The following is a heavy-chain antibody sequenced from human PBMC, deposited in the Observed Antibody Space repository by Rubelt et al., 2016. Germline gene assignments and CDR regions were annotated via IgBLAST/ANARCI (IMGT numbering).Heavy chain of an antibody. CDR1: GGSISSYY. J-gene: IGHJ3*02. Sequence: QVQLQQWGAGLLKPSETLSLTCTVSGGSISSYYWSWIRQPPGKGLEWIGYIYYSGSTNYNPSLKSRVTISVDTSKTQFSLKLSSVTAADTAVYYCARNQEMVNAFDIWGQGTMVTVSS. CDR3: ARNQEMVNAFDI. CDR2: IYYSGST. D-gene: IGHD5-24*01. V-gene: IGHV4-59*01.